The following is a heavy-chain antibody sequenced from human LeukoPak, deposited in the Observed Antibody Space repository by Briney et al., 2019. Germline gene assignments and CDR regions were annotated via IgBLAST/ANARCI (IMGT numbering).Heavy chain of an antibody. Sequence: SETLSLTCTVSGGSISSYYWSWIRQPPGKGLERIGYIYYSGSTNYNPSLKSRVTISVDTSKNQFSLELSSVTAADTAVYYCARGRVAAAGTTWYYGMDVWGQGTTVTVSS. CDR1: GGSISSYY. CDR2: IYYSGST. CDR3: ARGRVAAAGTTWYYGMDV. D-gene: IGHD6-13*01. J-gene: IGHJ6*02. V-gene: IGHV4-59*01.